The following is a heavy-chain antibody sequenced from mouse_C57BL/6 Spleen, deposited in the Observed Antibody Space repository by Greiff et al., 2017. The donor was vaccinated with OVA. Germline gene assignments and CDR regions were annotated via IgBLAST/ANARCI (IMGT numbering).Heavy chain of an antibody. CDR1: GYTFTRYW. CDR3: ARSGYYGDYAFDY. D-gene: IGHD2-13*01. CDR2: INPSTGGT. J-gene: IGHJ2*01. V-gene: IGHV1-53*01. Sequence: QVQLQQPGTELVKPGASVKLSCKASGYTFTRYWMHWVKQRPGQGLEWIGNINPSTGGTNYNEKFKSKATLTVDKSSRTAYMQLSSLTSEDSAVYYCARSGYYGDYAFDYWGQGTTLTVSS.